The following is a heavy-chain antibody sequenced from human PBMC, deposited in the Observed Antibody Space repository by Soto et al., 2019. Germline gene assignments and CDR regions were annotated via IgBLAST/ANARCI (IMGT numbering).Heavy chain of an antibody. V-gene: IGHV1-18*01. CDR2: SSAYNGNT. Sequence: ASVKVSCKASGYTFTSYGISWVRQAPGQGLEWMGWSSAYNGNTNYAQKLQGRVTMTTDTSTSTAYMELRSLRSDDTAVYYCARGGYLFLATYYYGMDVWGQGTTFTVSS. J-gene: IGHJ6*02. CDR3: ARGGYLFLATYYYGMDV. D-gene: IGHD5-12*01. CDR1: GYTFTSYG.